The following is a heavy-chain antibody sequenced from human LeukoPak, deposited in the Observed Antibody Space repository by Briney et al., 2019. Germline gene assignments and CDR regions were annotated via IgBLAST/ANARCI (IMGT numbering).Heavy chain of an antibody. D-gene: IGHD6-19*01. CDR1: GGSFSGYY. CDR3: ARGEQWPIS. CDR2: INHSGST. V-gene: IGHV4-34*01. J-gene: IGHJ3*01. Sequence: PSETLSLTCAVYGGSFSGYYWSWIRQPPGKGLEWIGEINHSGSTNYNPSLKSRVTISVDTSKNQFSLKQSSVTAADTAVYYCARGEQWPISWGQGTMVTVSS.